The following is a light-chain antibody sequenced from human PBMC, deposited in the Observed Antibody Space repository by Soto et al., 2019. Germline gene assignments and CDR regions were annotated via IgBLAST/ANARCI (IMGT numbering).Light chain of an antibody. J-gene: IGKJ3*01. CDR2: AAS. CDR3: QQYGSTFT. Sequence: IVLTQSPGTLSLSPGETATLSCRASQSFNSNSLAWYQQRPDQAPRLLIYAASTRATGIPDRFSGSGSGTEFTLTISRLEPEDFAVYYCQQYGSTFTFGPGTKVDI. CDR1: QSFNSNS. V-gene: IGKV3-20*01.